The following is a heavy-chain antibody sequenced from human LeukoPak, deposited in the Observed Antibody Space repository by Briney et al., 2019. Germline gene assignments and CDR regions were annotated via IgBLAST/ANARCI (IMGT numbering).Heavy chain of an antibody. CDR1: GFTFSSYA. CDR3: ARDGDGSGSCYNPDAFDI. J-gene: IGHJ3*02. D-gene: IGHD3-10*01. V-gene: IGHV3-48*01. Sequence: GGSLRLSCAASGFTFSSYAMSWVRQAPGKGLEWVSYISSSSSTIYYADSVKGRFTISRDNAKNSLYLQMNSLRAEDTAVYYCARDGDGSGSCYNPDAFDIWGQGTMVTVSS. CDR2: ISSSSSTI.